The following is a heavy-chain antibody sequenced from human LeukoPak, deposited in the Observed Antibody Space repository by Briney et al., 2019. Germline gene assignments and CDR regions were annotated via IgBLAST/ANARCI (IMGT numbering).Heavy chain of an antibody. Sequence: SETLSLTCTVSGGSISSYYWSWIRQPPGKGLEWIGYIYYSGSTNYNPSLKSRVTISVDTSKNQFSLKLSSVTAADTAVYYCARGSIYSYYDSSGYYLNWFDPWGQGTLVTVSS. CDR3: ARGSIYSYYDSSGYYLNWFDP. CDR2: IYYSGST. J-gene: IGHJ5*02. CDR1: GGSISSYY. V-gene: IGHV4-59*12. D-gene: IGHD3-22*01.